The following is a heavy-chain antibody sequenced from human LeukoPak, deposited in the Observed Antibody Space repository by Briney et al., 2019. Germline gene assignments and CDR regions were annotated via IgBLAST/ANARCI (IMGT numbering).Heavy chain of an antibody. D-gene: IGHD6-19*01. CDR2: ISGSGTST. CDR1: GFTFSSYA. Sequence: GGSLRLSCAASGFTFSSYAMSWVRQAPGKGLEWVSAISGSGTSTYYADSVKGRFTISRDNSKNTPYLQMNSLRAEDTAVYYCAKSTGAYSSDHYFDYWGQGTLVTVSS. J-gene: IGHJ4*02. CDR3: AKSTGAYSSDHYFDY. V-gene: IGHV3-23*01.